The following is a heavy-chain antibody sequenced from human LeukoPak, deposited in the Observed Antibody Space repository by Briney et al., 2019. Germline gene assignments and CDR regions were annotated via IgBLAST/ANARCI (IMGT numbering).Heavy chain of an antibody. CDR1: GGSISSYY. Sequence: PSETLSLTCTVSGGSISSYYWSWIRQPPGKGPEWIGYIYYSGSTNYNPSLKSRVTISVDTSKNQFSLKLSSVTAADTAVYYCARGHYDFYYWGQGTLVTVSS. V-gene: IGHV4-59*01. D-gene: IGHD3-3*01. CDR3: ARGHYDFYY. J-gene: IGHJ4*02. CDR2: IYYSGST.